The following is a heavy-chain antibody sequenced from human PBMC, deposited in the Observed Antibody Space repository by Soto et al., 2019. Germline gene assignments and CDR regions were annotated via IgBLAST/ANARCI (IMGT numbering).Heavy chain of an antibody. D-gene: IGHD3-16*01. CDR2: ISNDGSSK. Sequence: HPGGSLRLSCAASGFTFRTHGIHWVRQAPGKGLEWVALISNDGSSKQYANSVKGRFTISRDNSKNTLSLQMSSLRPEDTAVYYCAKDQGGGFAGLYGMDAWGQGTTVTVSS. CDR3: AKDQGGGFAGLYGMDA. CDR1: GFTFRTHG. V-gene: IGHV3-30*18. J-gene: IGHJ6*02.